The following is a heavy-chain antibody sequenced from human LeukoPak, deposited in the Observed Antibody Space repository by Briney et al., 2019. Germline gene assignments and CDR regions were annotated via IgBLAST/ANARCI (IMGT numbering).Heavy chain of an antibody. CDR1: GFTFSSYS. CDR2: ISSSSSYI. V-gene: IGHV3-21*01. D-gene: IGHD3-16*01. J-gene: IGHJ3*02. CDR3: ARDSLGNAFDI. Sequence: GGSLRLSCAASGFTFSSYSMNWVSQAPGKGLEWVSSISSSSSYIYYADSVKGRFTISRDNAKNSLYLQMKSLRAEDTAVYYCARDSLGNAFDIWGQGTMVTVSS.